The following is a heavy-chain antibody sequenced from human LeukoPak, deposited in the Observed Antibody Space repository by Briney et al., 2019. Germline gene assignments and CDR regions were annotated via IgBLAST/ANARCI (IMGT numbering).Heavy chain of an antibody. CDR1: GFTFSSYG. Sequence: PGGSLRLSCAASGFTFSSYGMTWVRQAPGKGLEWVSAISGRGDSTYYADSVKGRFTISRDNAKNSLYLQMNSLRAEDTALYYCARQGDLDPYYMDVWGKGTTVTVSS. D-gene: IGHD3-10*01. J-gene: IGHJ6*03. CDR3: ARQGDLDPYYMDV. V-gene: IGHV3-23*01. CDR2: ISGRGDST.